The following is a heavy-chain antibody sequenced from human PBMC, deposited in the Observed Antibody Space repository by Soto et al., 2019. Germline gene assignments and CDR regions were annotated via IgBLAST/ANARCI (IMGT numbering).Heavy chain of an antibody. V-gene: IGHV4-39*01. J-gene: IGHJ4*02. CDR3: ARRKTGTGVDY. D-gene: IGHD1-7*01. CDR2: IHSGGSA. Sequence: QLHLRESGPGLVKPSETLSLTCTVSGASIANSNDYWGWVRQPPGKGLASIGIIHSGGSAYYDPSLRSRVTISIDTSNNNFSLKLTSVTAADTAVYYCARRKTGTGVDYWGQGTLVTVSS. CDR1: GASIANSNDY.